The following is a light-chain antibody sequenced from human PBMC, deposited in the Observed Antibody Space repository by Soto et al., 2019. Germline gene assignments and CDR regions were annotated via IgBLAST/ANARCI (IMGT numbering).Light chain of an antibody. CDR3: QQRHNLPHT. CDR1: QDVRKY. J-gene: IGKJ3*01. V-gene: IGKV1-33*01. CDR2: DAS. Sequence: DIQMTQSPSSLSASVGDRVTITCQASQDVRKYLSWYQQKARKAPKLLIYDASNLKTGVPSRFSGSGSGTDFTFTISSLQPEDIATYYCQQRHNLPHTFGPGTKVDIK.